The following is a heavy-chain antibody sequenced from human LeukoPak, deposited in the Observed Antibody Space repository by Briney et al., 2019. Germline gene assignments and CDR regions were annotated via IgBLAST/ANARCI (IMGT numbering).Heavy chain of an antibody. Sequence: SETLSLTCTVPGGSISSYYWSWIRQPPGKGLEWIGYIYTSGSTNYNPSLKSRVTISVDTSKTQFSLKLSSVTAADTAVYYCESHPVTNNWFDPWGQGTLVTVSS. CDR2: IYTSGST. CDR3: ESHPVTNNWFDP. D-gene: IGHD4-17*01. CDR1: GGSISSYY. J-gene: IGHJ5*02. V-gene: IGHV4-4*09.